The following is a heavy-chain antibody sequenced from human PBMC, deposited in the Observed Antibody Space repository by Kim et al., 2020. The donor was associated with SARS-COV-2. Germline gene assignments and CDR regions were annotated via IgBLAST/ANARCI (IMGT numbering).Heavy chain of an antibody. D-gene: IGHD3-22*01. J-gene: IGHJ4*02. V-gene: IGHV3-30*07. CDR3: ARVGEDYYDSSGYYPIDY. Sequence: KGRFIISRDNSKNTLYLQMNSLRAEDTAVYYCARVGEDYYDSSGYYPIDYWGQGTLVTVSS.